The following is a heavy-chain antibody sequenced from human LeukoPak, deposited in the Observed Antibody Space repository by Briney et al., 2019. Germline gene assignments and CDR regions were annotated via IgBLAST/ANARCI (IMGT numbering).Heavy chain of an antibody. Sequence: GGSLRLSCAASGFTFDDYAMHWVRQAPGKGLEWVSGISWNSGSMGYADSVKGRFTISRDNAKNSLYLQMNSLRAEDMALYYCARYSSGLDYWDQGTLVTVSS. J-gene: IGHJ4*02. V-gene: IGHV3-9*03. CDR3: ARYSSGLDY. D-gene: IGHD6-25*01. CDR1: GFTFDDYA. CDR2: ISWNSGSM.